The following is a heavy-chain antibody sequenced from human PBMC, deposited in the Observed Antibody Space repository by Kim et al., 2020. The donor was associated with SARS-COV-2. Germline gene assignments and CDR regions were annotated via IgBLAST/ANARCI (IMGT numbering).Heavy chain of an antibody. Sequence: GGSLRLSCAASEFTFSSYAMGWVRQAPGKGLEWVSAIGDTDSPTYYADSVKGRFTISRDNSKNTLYLQMDSLRDADTAVYYCARVPNSRVVPATIVFDYWGQGTLVTVSS. D-gene: IGHD2-2*02. V-gene: IGHV3-23*01. CDR1: EFTFSSYA. CDR2: IGDTDSPT. J-gene: IGHJ4*02. CDR3: ARVPNSRVVPATIVFDY.